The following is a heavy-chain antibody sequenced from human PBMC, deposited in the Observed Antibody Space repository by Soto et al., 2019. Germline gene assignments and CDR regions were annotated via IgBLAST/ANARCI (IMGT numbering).Heavy chain of an antibody. CDR2: IIPIFGTA. J-gene: IGHJ3*02. CDR3: AQPSKTTTVVNGAFDI. Sequence: SVKVSCKASGGTFSSYAISWVRQAPGQGLEWMGGIIPIFGTANYAQKFQGRVTMTADESTSTAYMALSSLRSEDTAVYYCAQPSKTTTVVNGAFDIWGQGTMVTV. D-gene: IGHD4-17*01. V-gene: IGHV1-69*13. CDR1: GGTFSSYA.